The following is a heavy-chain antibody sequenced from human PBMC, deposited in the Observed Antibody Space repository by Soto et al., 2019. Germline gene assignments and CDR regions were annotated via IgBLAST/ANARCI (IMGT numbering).Heavy chain of an antibody. CDR3: ARNILCVGQRAKDAYAV. V-gene: IGHV1-3*01. J-gene: IGHJ3*01. CDR2: MNPDNGTT. D-gene: IGHD2-2*01. CDR1: GFSFSDNL. Sequence: QVQLVQSGAEVRKPGASVNMSCRASGFSFSDNLINWVRQATGQSLEWMGWMNPDNGTTRYSQTFQGRVTISRHSSASIAYGEVSNLTSADRAVNYRARNILCVGQRAKDAYAVWGQGKRVTVSS.